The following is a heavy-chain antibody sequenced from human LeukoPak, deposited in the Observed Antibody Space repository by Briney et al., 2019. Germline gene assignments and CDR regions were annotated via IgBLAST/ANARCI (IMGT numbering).Heavy chain of an antibody. CDR1: GFTFSSYW. J-gene: IGHJ4*02. CDR2: IKQDGSEK. Sequence: GGSLRLSCAASGFTFSSYWMSWVRQAPGKGLEWVANIKQDGSEKYYVGSVKGRFTISRDNAKNSLYLQMNSLRAEDTAVYYCARGQYLLWFGELSYYFDYWGQGTLVTVSS. V-gene: IGHV3-7*01. CDR3: ARGQYLLWFGELSYYFDY. D-gene: IGHD3-10*01.